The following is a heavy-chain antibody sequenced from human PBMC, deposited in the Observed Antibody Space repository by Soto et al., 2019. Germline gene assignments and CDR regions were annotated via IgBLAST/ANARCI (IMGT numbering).Heavy chain of an antibody. V-gene: IGHV1-18*01. Sequence: GPSVKVSCKTSGYTFSNYGITWVRQAPGQPLEWLGWISLYSDGTNYAQKFQGRVSMTTDTSTTTAYMELSSLRSEDTAVYYCARDQWELPHYYGMDVWGQGTTVTVSS. J-gene: IGHJ6*02. D-gene: IGHD1-26*01. CDR1: GYTFSNYG. CDR3: ARDQWELPHYYGMDV. CDR2: ISLYSDGT.